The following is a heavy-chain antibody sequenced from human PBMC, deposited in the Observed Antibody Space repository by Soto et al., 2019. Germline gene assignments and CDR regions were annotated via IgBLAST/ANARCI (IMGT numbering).Heavy chain of an antibody. CDR1: GYTLTELS. CDR2: FDPEDGET. CDR3: ATTPSCSSTSCPFDY. Sequence: ASVKVSCKVSGYTLTELSMHWVRQAPGKGLEWMGGFDPEDGETIYAQKFQGRVTMTEDTSTDTAYMELSSLRSEDTAVYYCATTPSCSSTSCPFDYWGQGTLVTVSS. V-gene: IGHV1-24*01. J-gene: IGHJ4*02. D-gene: IGHD2-2*01.